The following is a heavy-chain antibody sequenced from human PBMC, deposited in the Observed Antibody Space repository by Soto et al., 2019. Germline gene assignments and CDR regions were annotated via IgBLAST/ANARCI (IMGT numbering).Heavy chain of an antibody. CDR3: ARHFDYYGSGSYYPKKYYYGMDV. D-gene: IGHD3-10*01. CDR2: IYPGDSDT. J-gene: IGHJ6*02. Sequence: GESLKISCNGSGYSFTSYWIGWVRQMPGKGLEWMGIIYPGDSDTRYSPSFQGQVTISADKSISTAYLQWSSLKASDTAMYYCARHFDYYGSGSYYPKKYYYGMDVWGQGTTVTVSS. V-gene: IGHV5-51*01. CDR1: GYSFTSYW.